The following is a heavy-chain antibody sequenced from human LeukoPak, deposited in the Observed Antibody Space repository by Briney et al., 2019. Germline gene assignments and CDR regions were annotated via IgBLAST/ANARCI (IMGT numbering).Heavy chain of an antibody. J-gene: IGHJ4*02. CDR3: ASPYGSGSAYYFDY. Sequence: GGSLRLSCAASGFTFSSYWMSWVRQAPGKGLEWVANIKRDGSEKYYVDSVKGRFTISRDNAKNSLYLQMYSLRAEDTAVYYCASPYGSGSAYYFDYWGQGTLVTVSS. CDR2: IKRDGSEK. CDR1: GFTFSSYW. V-gene: IGHV3-7*01. D-gene: IGHD3-10*01.